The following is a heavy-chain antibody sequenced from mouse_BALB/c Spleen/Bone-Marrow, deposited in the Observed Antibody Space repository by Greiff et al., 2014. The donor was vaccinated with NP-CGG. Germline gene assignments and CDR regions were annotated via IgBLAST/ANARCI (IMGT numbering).Heavy chain of an antibody. V-gene: IGHV5-4*02. D-gene: IGHD2-14*01. J-gene: IGHJ3*01. CDR1: GFTFSDYY. CDR2: ISDGGSYT. Sequence: DVQLEESGGGLVKPGGSLKLSCAVSGFTFSDYYMYWVRQTPEKRLEWVATISDGGSYTYYPDSVKGRFTISRDNAKNNLYLQMSSLKSEDTAMYYCARAWEYDRKFWFAYWGQGTLVTVSA. CDR3: ARAWEYDRKFWFAY.